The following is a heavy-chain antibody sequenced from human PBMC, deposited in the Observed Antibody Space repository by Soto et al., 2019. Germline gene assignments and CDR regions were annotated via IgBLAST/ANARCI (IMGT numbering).Heavy chain of an antibody. CDR1: GFTFTRYS. Sequence: GGSLRLSCAASGFTFTRYSMSCVRQSPGKGLEWVSSISSTTNYIYYGDSMKGRFTISRDNAKNSLYLEMNSLRAEDTAVYYCARESEDLTSNFDYWGQGTLVTVSS. CDR2: ISSTTNYI. V-gene: IGHV3-21*06. J-gene: IGHJ4*02. CDR3: ARESEDLTSNFDY.